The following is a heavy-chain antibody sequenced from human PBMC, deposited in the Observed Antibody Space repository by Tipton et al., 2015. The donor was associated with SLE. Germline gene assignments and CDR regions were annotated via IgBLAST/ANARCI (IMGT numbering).Heavy chain of an antibody. CDR3: ARSYYYDSSGYYYDDY. D-gene: IGHD3-22*01. Sequence: QLVQSGAEVKKPGASVKVSCKASGYTFTTYGISWLRQAPGQGLEWMGWISVYNGNTKYAQKLQGRVTMTTDTSTSTAYMELRSLRSDDTAVYYCARSYYYDSSGYYYDDYWGQGTLVTVSS. CDR2: ISVYNGNT. CDR1: GYTFTTYG. V-gene: IGHV1-18*04. J-gene: IGHJ4*02.